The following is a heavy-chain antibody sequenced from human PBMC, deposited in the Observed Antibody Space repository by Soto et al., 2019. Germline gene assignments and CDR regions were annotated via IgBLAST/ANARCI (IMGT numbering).Heavy chain of an antibody. D-gene: IGHD3-10*02. CDR1: GFSFSNYA. J-gene: IGHJ4*02. V-gene: IGHV3-23*01. CDR3: AKTYVDWANFPFDY. CDR2: ISASGDTT. Sequence: GGSLRLSCAASGFSFSNYAMSWVRQAPGKGLEWVSGISASGDTTYYADSVKGRFSISRDNSENTLFLRMSSLRVEDTAVYSCAKTYVDWANFPFDYWGQGTQVTVSS.